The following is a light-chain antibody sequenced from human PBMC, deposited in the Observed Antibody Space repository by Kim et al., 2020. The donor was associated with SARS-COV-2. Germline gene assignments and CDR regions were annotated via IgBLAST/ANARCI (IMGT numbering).Light chain of an antibody. V-gene: IGLV3-1*01. CDR1: KLGNKY. Sequence: VSPGQTASITCSGDKLGNKYASWYQLKPGQSPLLVIYQDTKRPSGIPERFSGSNSGNTATLTISGTQAMDEADYFCQAWDSSTHVVFGGGTQLTVL. CDR3: QAWDSSTHVV. J-gene: IGLJ2*01. CDR2: QDT.